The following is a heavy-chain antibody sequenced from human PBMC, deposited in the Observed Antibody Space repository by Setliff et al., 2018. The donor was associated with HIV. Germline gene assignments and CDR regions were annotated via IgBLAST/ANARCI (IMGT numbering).Heavy chain of an antibody. CDR1: GYSFSSYA. J-gene: IGHJ3*02. V-gene: IGHV1-3*01. Sequence: ASVKVSCKASGYSFSSYAIHWVRQAAGQSPEWLGWINAAISHTRYSPKFQDRVTLTTDTSAGTIHMEMSSLRSEDTAVYYCVGGRGGVFDEPFDMWGPGTRVTVSS. D-gene: IGHD3-16*01. CDR3: VGGRGGVFDEPFDM. CDR2: INAAISHT.